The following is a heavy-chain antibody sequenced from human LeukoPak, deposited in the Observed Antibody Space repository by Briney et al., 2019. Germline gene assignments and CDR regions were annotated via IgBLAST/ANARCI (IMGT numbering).Heavy chain of an antibody. V-gene: IGHV1-69*05. D-gene: IGHD3-22*01. CDR3: ARDRMYCDGSSGYYNFHY. Sequence: SVKVSCKAYGGTFSSYAISWVRQAPGQGLEWMGRIIPIFGTANYAQKFQGRVTITTDESTSTAYIELNSLRSEATAVYYFARDRMYCDGSSGYYNFHYWGRGTLVSVSS. CDR1: GGTFSSYA. CDR2: IIPIFGTA. J-gene: IGHJ4*02.